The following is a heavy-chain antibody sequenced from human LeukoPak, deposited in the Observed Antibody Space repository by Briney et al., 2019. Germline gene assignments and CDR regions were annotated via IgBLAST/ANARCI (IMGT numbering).Heavy chain of an antibody. CDR3: AKGGSDYAFEY. D-gene: IGHD4-17*01. CDR1: GFTVSRND. Sequence: GGSLRLPCAGSGFTVSRNDMTWARQAPGKGLEWVSVIYSGGGTYYADSVKGRFTISRDNFKNTLYLQMNSLRAEDTAVYYCAKGGSDYAFEYWGQGSLVTVSS. CDR2: IYSGGGT. V-gene: IGHV3-53*01. J-gene: IGHJ4*02.